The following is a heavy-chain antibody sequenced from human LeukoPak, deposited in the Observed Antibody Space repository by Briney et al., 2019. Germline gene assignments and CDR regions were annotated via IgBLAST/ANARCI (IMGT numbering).Heavy chain of an antibody. D-gene: IGHD3-22*01. V-gene: IGHV3-23*01. J-gene: IGHJ4*02. Sequence: PGGSLRLSCAASGFTFSNYEMNWVRQAPGKGLEWVSAISGSGGSTYYADSVKGRFTISRDNSKNTLYLQMNSLRAEDTAVYYCAKASAMIVVVSKHFDYWGQGTLVTVSS. CDR3: AKASAMIVVVSKHFDY. CDR2: ISGSGGST. CDR1: GFTFSNYE.